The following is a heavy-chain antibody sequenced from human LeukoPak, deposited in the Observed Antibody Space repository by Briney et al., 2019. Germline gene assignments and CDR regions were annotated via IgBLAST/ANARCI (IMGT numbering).Heavy chain of an antibody. Sequence: SQTLSLTCAISGDSVSSNSVTWNWIRQSPSRGLEWLGRTYYRSTWYNDYAVSVRGRITVNPDTSENQFSLHLNSVTPEDTAVYYCARRLTQYDCFDPWGQGILVTVSS. CDR2: TYYRSTWYN. J-gene: IGHJ5*02. D-gene: IGHD2-2*01. CDR1: GDSVSSNSVT. CDR3: ARRLTQYDCFDP. V-gene: IGHV6-1*01.